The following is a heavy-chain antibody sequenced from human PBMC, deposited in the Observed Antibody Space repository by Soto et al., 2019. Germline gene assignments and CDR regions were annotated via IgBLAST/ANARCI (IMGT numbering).Heavy chain of an antibody. J-gene: IGHJ5*02. D-gene: IGHD3-3*01. V-gene: IGHV1-69*13. CDR1: GGTFSSYA. CDR3: ARVMITDPKYDFWSGYYTGGGKFDP. Sequence: ASVKVSCKASGGTFSSYAISWVRQAPGQGLEWMGGIIPIFGTANYAQKFQGRVTITADESTSTAYMELSSLRSEDTAVYYCARVMITDPKYDFWSGYYTGGGKFDPWGQGTLVTVSS. CDR2: IIPIFGTA.